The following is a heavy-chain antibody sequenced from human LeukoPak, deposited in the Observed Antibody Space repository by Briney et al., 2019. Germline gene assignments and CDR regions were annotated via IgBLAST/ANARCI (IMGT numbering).Heavy chain of an antibody. CDR3: ARDPPGPDTNFDY. CDR2: THYRSKWYN. Sequence: SQTLSLTCAISGDSVSSKSAAWNWIRQSLSRGLEWLGRTHYRSKWYNDYAVSVKSRLTINPDTSKNQFSLQLNSVTPEDTAVYYCARDPPGPDTNFDYWGQGTLVTVSS. CDR1: GDSVSSKSAA. V-gene: IGHV6-1*01. D-gene: IGHD2-8*02. J-gene: IGHJ4*02.